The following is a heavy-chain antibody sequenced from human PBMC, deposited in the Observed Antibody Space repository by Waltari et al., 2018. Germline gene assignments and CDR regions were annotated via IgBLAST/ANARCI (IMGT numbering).Heavy chain of an antibody. D-gene: IGHD3-10*01. Sequence: QVQLQESGPGLVKPSETLSLTCPVSGGSLLSYYWSWIRQPAGKGLEWIGRIYPGATPYYNPSLQTRIMMSVDTSQNQFSLKLSSVTAADTAVYYCARIYGSGTFIYMDVWGKGTTVTVSS. CDR2: IYPGATP. J-gene: IGHJ6*03. V-gene: IGHV4-4*07. CDR1: GGSLLSYY. CDR3: ARIYGSGTFIYMDV.